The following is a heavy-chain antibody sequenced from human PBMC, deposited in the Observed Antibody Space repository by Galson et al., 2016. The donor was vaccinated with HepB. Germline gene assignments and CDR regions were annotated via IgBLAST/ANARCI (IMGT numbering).Heavy chain of an antibody. J-gene: IGHJ5*02. CDR3: AHRYYFDPGAYSSQEPSWFDP. CDR1: GFSLSSRGVG. Sequence: PALVKPTQTLTLTCTFSGFSLSSRGVGVGWIRQPPGKALEWLALIYWDDTKHYTPSLKTRVTITKDTSRNQVVLTMTDMDPVDTATYYCAHRYYFDPGAYSSQEPSWFDPWGHGTLVTVSS. V-gene: IGHV2-5*02. CDR2: IYWDDTK. D-gene: IGHD3-22*01.